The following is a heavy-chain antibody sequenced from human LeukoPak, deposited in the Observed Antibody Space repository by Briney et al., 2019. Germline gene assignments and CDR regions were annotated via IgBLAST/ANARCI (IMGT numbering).Heavy chain of an antibody. V-gene: IGHV3-33*01. CDR3: VRSYYYASSHTADY. CDR1: GFTFSSYG. D-gene: IGHD3-22*01. Sequence: GGSLRLSCAASGFTFSSYGMHWVRQAPGKGLEWVAYIWYDGSNKYYTDSVKGRFTISRDNSKNTLYLQMNSLRAEDTAVYYCVRSYYYASSHTADYWGQGTLVTVSS. J-gene: IGHJ4*02. CDR2: IWYDGSNK.